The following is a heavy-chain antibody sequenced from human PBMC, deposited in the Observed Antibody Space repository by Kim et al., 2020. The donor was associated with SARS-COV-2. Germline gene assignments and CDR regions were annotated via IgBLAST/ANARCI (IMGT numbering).Heavy chain of an antibody. CDR2: IYHSGST. CDR3: ASLYSGRGWGDAFDI. V-gene: IGHV4-4*02. CDR1: GGSISSSNW. J-gene: IGHJ3*02. Sequence: SETLSLTCAVSGGSISSSNWWSWVRQPPGKGLEWIGEIYHSGSTNYNPSLKSRVTISVDKSKNQFSLKLSSVTAADTAVYYCASLYSGRGWGDAFDIWGQGTMVTVSS. D-gene: IGHD6-19*01.